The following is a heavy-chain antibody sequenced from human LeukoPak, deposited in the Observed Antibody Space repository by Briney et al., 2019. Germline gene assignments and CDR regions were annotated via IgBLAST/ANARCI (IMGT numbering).Heavy chain of an antibody. D-gene: IGHD4-23*01. CDR2: ISAYKANT. CDR3: ARMPPDGVRWLWGWFDP. Sequence: ASVKVSCKASGYTFINYGISWVRQAPGQGLEWMGWISAYKANTIYVQKFQGRVTMTTDTSTTTAYMDLRSLRSDDTAVYYCARMPPDGVRWLWGWFDPWGQGTLVTVSS. CDR1: GYTFINYG. V-gene: IGHV1-18*01. J-gene: IGHJ5*02.